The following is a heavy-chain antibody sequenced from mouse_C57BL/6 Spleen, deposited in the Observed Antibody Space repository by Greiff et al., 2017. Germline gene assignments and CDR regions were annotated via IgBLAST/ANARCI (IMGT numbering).Heavy chain of an antibody. CDR3: ARGDTTVLSPYAMDY. CDR2: INPSNGGT. Sequence: QVQLQQSGTELVKPGASVKLSCKASGYTFTSYWMHWVKQRPGQGLEWIGNINPSNGGTNYNEKFKSKATLTVDKSTSTAYMQLSSLTSEDSAVYYCARGDTTVLSPYAMDYWGQGTSVTVSS. V-gene: IGHV1-53*01. J-gene: IGHJ4*01. D-gene: IGHD1-1*01. CDR1: GYTFTSYW.